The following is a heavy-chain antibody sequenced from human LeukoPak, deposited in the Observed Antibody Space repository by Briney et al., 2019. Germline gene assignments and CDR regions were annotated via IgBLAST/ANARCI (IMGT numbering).Heavy chain of an antibody. J-gene: IGHJ6*02. D-gene: IGHD6-13*01. CDR2: INDSGGRT. Sequence: GGSLRLSCAASGFTFSTFVMSWVRQAPGKGLEWVSGINDSGGRTHYADSVKGGFAISRDNSKNMLYLQLTSLRVDDTAIYYCAKGLRSSNFYYGMDVWGLGTTVTVSS. CDR3: AKGLRSSNFYYGMDV. V-gene: IGHV3-23*01. CDR1: GFTFSTFV.